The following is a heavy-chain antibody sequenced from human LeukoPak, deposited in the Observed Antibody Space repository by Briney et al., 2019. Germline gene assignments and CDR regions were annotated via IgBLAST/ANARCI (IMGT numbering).Heavy chain of an antibody. CDR3: ARPFYSDTWYYFEY. D-gene: IGHD6-13*01. CDR2: IKEAGSEQ. J-gene: IGHJ4*02. CDR1: GFTFSNYW. V-gene: IGHV3-7*04. Sequence: GGSLRLSCAASGFTFSNYWMSWVRQAPGKGLEWVANIKEAGSEQYYVDSVKGRFTISRDNAKNSLYLQMNSLRAEDTAVYYCARPFYSDTWYYFEYWGQGTLVTVSS.